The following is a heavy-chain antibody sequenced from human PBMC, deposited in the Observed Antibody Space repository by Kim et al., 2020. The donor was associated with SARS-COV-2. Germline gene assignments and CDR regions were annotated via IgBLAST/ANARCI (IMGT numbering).Heavy chain of an antibody. CDR2: MSATSGTT. Sequence: GGSLRLSCAASGFSFSSYAMSWVRQAPGKGLEWVAAMSATSGTTYYADSVQGRFVMSRDNSQSTLHLQMNSLTVEDTAVYYCAKGFGEGRVCFDSWGQG. V-gene: IGHV3-23*01. CDR3: AKGFGEGRVCFDS. CDR1: GFSFSSYA. J-gene: IGHJ4*02. D-gene: IGHD3-10*01.